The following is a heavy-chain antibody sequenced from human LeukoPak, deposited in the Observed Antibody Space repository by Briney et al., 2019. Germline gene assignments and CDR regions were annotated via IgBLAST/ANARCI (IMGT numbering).Heavy chain of an antibody. CDR2: ISGSGGST. D-gene: IGHD3-22*01. CDR3: AKDYYYDSSGYYEHFQH. CDR1: GFTFSSYT. V-gene: IGHV3-23*01. J-gene: IGHJ1*01. Sequence: GGSLRLSCAASGFTFSSYTMSWVRQAPGKGLEWVSAISGSGGSTYHADSVKGRFTISRDNSKNTLYLQMNSLRAEDTAVYYCAKDYYYDSSGYYEHFQHWGQGTLVTVSS.